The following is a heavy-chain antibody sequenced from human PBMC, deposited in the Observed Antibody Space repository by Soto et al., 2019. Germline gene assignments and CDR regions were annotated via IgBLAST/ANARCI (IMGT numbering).Heavy chain of an antibody. D-gene: IGHD2-15*01. CDR1: GGTFSSYA. CDR2: IIPIFGTA. J-gene: IGHJ6*04. Sequence: QVQLVQSGAVVKKPGSSVKVSCKAPGGTFSSYAISWVRQAPGQVLEWMGGIIPIFGTAKYAQKFQGRVSITADEATRSGHVHLSCLSSADKAVYYCTTSRGLSCSLNICYYYLYGMDVWREGTTVDVSS. V-gene: IGHV1-69*01. CDR3: TTSRGLSCSLNICYYYLYGMDV.